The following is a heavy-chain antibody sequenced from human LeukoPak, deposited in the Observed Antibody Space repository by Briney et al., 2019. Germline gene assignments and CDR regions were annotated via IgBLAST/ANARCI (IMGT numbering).Heavy chain of an antibody. CDR3: AKAGGIAARRGYFDY. J-gene: IGHJ4*02. D-gene: IGHD6-6*01. Sequence: GGSLRLSCAASGFTFSSYAMSWVRQAPGKGLEWVSAISGSGGSTYYADSVKGRFTISRDNSKNTLYLQMNSLRAEDTAVNYCAKAGGIAARRGYFDYWGQGTLVTVSS. CDR2: ISGSGGST. V-gene: IGHV3-23*01. CDR1: GFTFSSYA.